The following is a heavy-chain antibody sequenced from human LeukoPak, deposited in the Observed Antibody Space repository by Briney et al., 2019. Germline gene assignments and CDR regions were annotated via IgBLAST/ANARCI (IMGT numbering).Heavy chain of an antibody. CDR1: GYTFTSYD. Sequence: ASVKVSCKASGYTFTSYDINWVRQATGQGLEWMGWMNPNSGNTGYAQKFQGRVTITADKSTSTAYMELSSLRSEDTAVYYCARDHYYDSSGLDYWGQGTLVTVSS. CDR2: MNPNSGNT. V-gene: IGHV1-8*03. CDR3: ARDHYYDSSGLDY. J-gene: IGHJ4*02. D-gene: IGHD3-22*01.